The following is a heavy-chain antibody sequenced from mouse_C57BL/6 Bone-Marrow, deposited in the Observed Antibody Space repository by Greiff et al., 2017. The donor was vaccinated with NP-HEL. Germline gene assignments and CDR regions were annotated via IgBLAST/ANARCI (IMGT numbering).Heavy chain of an antibody. Sequence: VNLVESGPELVKPGASVKLSCKASGYTFTSYDINWVKQRPGQGLEWIGWIYPRDGSTKYNEKFKGKATLTVDTSSSTAYMELHSLTSEDSAVYFCARGITTVVEGYAMDYWGQGTSVTVSS. J-gene: IGHJ4*01. CDR2: IYPRDGST. V-gene: IGHV1-85*01. CDR3: ARGITTVVEGYAMDY. D-gene: IGHD1-1*01. CDR1: GYTFTSYD.